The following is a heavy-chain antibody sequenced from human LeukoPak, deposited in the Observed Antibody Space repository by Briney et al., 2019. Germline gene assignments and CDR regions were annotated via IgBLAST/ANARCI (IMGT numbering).Heavy chain of an antibody. CDR2: IYYSGST. Sequence: SETLSLTCTVSGGSISSSSYYWAWIRQPPGKRLEWIGNIYYSGSTYYNPSLKSRVTISVDTSKYQFSLKLTSATAADTTLYYCARRLIGMATIDRYFDYWGQGTLVTVSS. CDR3: ARRLIGMATIDRYFDY. CDR1: GGSISSSSYY. D-gene: IGHD5-24*01. J-gene: IGHJ4*02. V-gene: IGHV4-39*01.